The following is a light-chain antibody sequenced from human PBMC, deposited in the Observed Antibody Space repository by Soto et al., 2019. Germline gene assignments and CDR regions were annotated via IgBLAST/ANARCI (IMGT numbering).Light chain of an antibody. CDR1: QSVSSD. CDR2: GAS. J-gene: IGKJ5*01. V-gene: IGKV3-15*01. Sequence: EIVMTQSPATLSVSPGERATLSCRASQSVSSDLAWYQQKPGQAPRLLIYGASTRAIGIPARFSGSGSGTEFTLTISSLQSEDFGVYYCHQYNNWMTFGQGTRLESK. CDR3: HQYNNWMT.